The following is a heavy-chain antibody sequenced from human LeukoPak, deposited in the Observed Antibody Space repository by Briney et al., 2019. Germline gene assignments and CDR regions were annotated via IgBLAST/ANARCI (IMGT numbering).Heavy chain of an antibody. J-gene: IGHJ4*02. CDR1: GFPFNAYW. CDR3: ARSLPYGTTWYGRSDF. CDR2: IRQDGDTK. Sequence: GGSLRLSCAASGFPFNAYWMTWVRQAPGKGLEWVANIRQDGDTKYYVDSVKGRFTISRDNAMNSLYLQMNSLGAEDTAIYYCARSLPYGTTWYGRSDFWGQGTLVTVSS. V-gene: IGHV3-7*03. D-gene: IGHD6-13*01.